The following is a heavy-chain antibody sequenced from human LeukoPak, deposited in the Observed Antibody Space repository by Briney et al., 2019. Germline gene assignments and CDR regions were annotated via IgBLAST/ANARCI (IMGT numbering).Heavy chain of an antibody. Sequence: ASVKVSCKASGYTFTSYAMNWVRQTPGQGLEWMGWINTNTGNPTYAQGFTGRFVFSLDTSVSTAYLQISSLKAEDTAVYYCARGYCSSTSCYGGAYWGQGTLVTVSS. CDR3: ARGYCSSTSCYGGAY. CDR1: GYTFTSYA. CDR2: INTNTGNP. D-gene: IGHD2-2*01. J-gene: IGHJ4*02. V-gene: IGHV7-4-1*02.